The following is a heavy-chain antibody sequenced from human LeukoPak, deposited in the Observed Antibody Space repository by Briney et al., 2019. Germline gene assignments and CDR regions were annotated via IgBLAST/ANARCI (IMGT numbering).Heavy chain of an antibody. Sequence: PGGSLRLSCAASGFSFSRYYMSWVRQAPGKGLEWVASIKEDGSEKYYVDSVKGRFTISRDNARNSLHLYMNSLRADDTALYYCARRGYSFGFDIWGQGTVVTVST. CDR2: IKEDGSEK. CDR1: GFSFSRYY. D-gene: IGHD5-18*01. V-gene: IGHV3-7*01. CDR3: ARRGYSFGFDI. J-gene: IGHJ3*02.